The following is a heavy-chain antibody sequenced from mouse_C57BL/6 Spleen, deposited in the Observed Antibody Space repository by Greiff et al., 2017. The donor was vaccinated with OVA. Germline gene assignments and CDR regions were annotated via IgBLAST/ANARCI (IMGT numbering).Heavy chain of an antibody. CDR3: ARDRYDGAMDC. V-gene: IGHV5-4*01. J-gene: IGHJ4*01. Sequence: EVQVVESGGGLVKRGGSLKLSCAASGFTFSSYAMSWVRQTPEKRLEWVATISDGGSYTYYPDNVKGRFTISRDNAKNNLSLQMSHLKSEDTAMYYCARDRYDGAMDCWGQGTSVTVSS. D-gene: IGHD2-12*01. CDR1: GFTFSSYA. CDR2: ISDGGSYT.